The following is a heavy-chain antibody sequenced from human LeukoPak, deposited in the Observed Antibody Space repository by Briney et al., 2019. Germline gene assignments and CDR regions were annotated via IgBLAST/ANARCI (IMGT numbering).Heavy chain of an antibody. CDR1: GGTFSSYA. Sequence: SVKVSCKASGGTFSSYAISWVRQAPGQGLEWMGGIIPIFGTANYAQKFQGRVTITADESTSTAYMELSSLRSEDTAVYYCARESGSGSTFDYWGQGTLVTVPS. D-gene: IGHD5-12*01. CDR2: IIPIFGTA. V-gene: IGHV1-69*01. CDR3: ARESGSGSTFDY. J-gene: IGHJ4*02.